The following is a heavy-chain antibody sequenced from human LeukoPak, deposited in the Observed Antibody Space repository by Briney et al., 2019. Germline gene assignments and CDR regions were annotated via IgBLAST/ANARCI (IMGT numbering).Heavy chain of an antibody. J-gene: IGHJ3*02. V-gene: IGHV1-18*01. CDR1: GYTFTNYG. CDR2: ISGYNGST. Sequence: ASVKVSCKASGYTFTNYGISWVRQAPGQGLEWTGWISGYNGSTNYAQNLQGRVTMTTDTSTSTAYMELRSLRSDDTAVYYCARASVYYSDIWGQGTMVTVSS. CDR3: ARASVYYSDI. D-gene: IGHD2/OR15-2a*01.